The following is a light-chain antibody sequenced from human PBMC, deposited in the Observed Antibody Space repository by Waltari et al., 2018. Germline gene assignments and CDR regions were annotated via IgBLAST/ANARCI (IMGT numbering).Light chain of an antibody. Sequence: QTVVTQVPSLSVSPGGTVTLTCALSSGSVSSTSSPTWYQQPPGQPPRTLVYKGISRSAGVPDRFSGSILGNTAALTITGAQADDESDYYCSMYMGSGVWVFGGGTKLTVL. CDR1: SGSVSSTSS. J-gene: IGLJ3*02. CDR2: KGI. CDR3: SMYMGSGVWV. V-gene: IGLV8-61*01.